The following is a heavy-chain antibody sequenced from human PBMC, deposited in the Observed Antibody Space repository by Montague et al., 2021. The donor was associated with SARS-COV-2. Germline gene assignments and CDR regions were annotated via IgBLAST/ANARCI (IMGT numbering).Heavy chain of an antibody. J-gene: IGHJ4*02. CDR2: IYWDDDK. CDR1: GFSLSTSRVG. CDR3: AHRLARHYDINAQLWCPFDY. V-gene: IGHV2-5*02. D-gene: IGHD3-22*01. Sequence: PALVKPTQTLTLTCTFSGFSLSTSRVGVGWIRQPPGKALEWLALIYWDDDKRYSPSLKTRLTITKDTSKNQVVLTMTNMDPVDTATYYCAHRLARHYDINAQLWCPFDYWGQGTLVTVSS.